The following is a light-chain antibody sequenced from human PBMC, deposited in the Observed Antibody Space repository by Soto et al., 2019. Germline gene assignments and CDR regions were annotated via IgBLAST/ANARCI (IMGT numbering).Light chain of an antibody. J-gene: IGKJ4*01. CDR2: GAS. Sequence: EIVMTQSPGTLSLSPGERATLSCRASQSVSSRLAWYQQKPGQAPRLLISGASSRATGIPDRFSGSGFGTDFTLTISRLQPEDFALYYCQQSNNWPPLTFGGGTKVDI. V-gene: IGKV3D-15*01. CDR1: QSVSSR. CDR3: QQSNNWPPLT.